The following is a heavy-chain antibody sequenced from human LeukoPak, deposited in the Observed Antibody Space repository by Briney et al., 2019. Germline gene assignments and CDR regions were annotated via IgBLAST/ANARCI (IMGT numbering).Heavy chain of an antibody. V-gene: IGHV4-34*01. CDR2: INHSGST. J-gene: IGHJ5*02. CDR1: GGSFSGYY. CDR3: ARGRIQLWLRTWFDP. Sequence: SETLSLTCAVYGGSFSGYYWSWIRQPPGKGLEWIGEINHSGSTNYNPSLKSRVTISVDTSKNQFSLKLSSVTAADTAVYYCARGRIQLWLRTWFDPWDQGTLVTVSS. D-gene: IGHD5-18*01.